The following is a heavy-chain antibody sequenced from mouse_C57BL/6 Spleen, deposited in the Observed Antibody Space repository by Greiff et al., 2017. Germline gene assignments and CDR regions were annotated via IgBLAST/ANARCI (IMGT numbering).Heavy chain of an antibody. CDR2: FYPGSGSI. CDR1: GYTFTEYT. V-gene: IGHV1-62-2*01. D-gene: IGHD1-1*01. CDR3: ARHFTTVGFDY. J-gene: IGHJ2*01. Sequence: VKLMESGAELVKPGASVKLSCKASGYTFTEYTIHWVKQRSGQGLEWIGWFYPGSGSIKYNEKFKDKATLTADKSSITVYMELSRLTSEYAAVYFCARHFTTVGFDYWGQGTTLTVSS.